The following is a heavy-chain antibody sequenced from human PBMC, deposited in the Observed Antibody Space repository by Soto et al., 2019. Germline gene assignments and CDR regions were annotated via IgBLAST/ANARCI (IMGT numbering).Heavy chain of an antibody. CDR2: IIPILGMT. CDR1: GGNFSTSD. Sequence: SVKVSCKASGGNFSTSDISWVRQAPGQGLEWMGRIIPILGMTYYAQKFQGRVTVTADKSASTAYMELSRLRSDDTAVYYCAGAPPASPAIVVVPAAIGGFDPWGQGTLVTVSS. CDR3: AGAPPASPAIVVVPAAIGGFDP. D-gene: IGHD2-2*01. J-gene: IGHJ5*02. V-gene: IGHV1-69*04.